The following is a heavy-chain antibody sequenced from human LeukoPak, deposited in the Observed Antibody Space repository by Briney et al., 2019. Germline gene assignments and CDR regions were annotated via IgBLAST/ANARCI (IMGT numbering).Heavy chain of an antibody. CDR3: ARGLRSGGLLWFRKFMPPGIGHNYYYYYMDV. CDR1: GYTFTSYD. CDR2: MNPNSGNT. V-gene: IGHV1-8*01. J-gene: IGHJ6*03. D-gene: IGHD3-10*01. Sequence: ASVKVSCKASGYTFTSYDINWVRQATGQGLEWMGWMNPNSGNTGYAQKFQGRVTMTRNTSISTAYMELSSLRSEDTAVYYCARGLRSGGLLWFRKFMPPGIGHNYYYYYMDVWGKGTTVTVSS.